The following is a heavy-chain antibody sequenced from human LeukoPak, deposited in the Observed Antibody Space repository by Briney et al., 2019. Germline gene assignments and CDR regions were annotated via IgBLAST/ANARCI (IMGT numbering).Heavy chain of an antibody. Sequence: PGGSLRLSCAASGFTFSIHGMSWVRQAPGKGLEWVSAMSGSDGATYYADSVKGRFTISRDNSKNTLYLQMNSLRAEDAAVYYCAKESFDWPYTYFDYWGQGTLVTVSS. D-gene: IGHD3-9*01. J-gene: IGHJ4*02. CDR3: AKESFDWPYTYFDY. CDR1: GFTFSIHG. V-gene: IGHV3-23*01. CDR2: MSGSDGAT.